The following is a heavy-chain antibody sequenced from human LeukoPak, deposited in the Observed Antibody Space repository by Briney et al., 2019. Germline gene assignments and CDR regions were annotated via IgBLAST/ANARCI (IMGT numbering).Heavy chain of an antibody. Sequence: SETLSLTCTVSGGSISSSSYYWGWIRQPPGKGLEWIRSIYHSGSTYYNPSLKSRVTISVDTSKNQFSLKLSSVTAADTAVYYCARRIGREDYFDYWGQGTLVTVSS. D-gene: IGHD2-15*01. V-gene: IGHV4-39*07. CDR1: GGSISSSSYY. CDR3: ARRIGREDYFDY. J-gene: IGHJ4*02. CDR2: IYHSGST.